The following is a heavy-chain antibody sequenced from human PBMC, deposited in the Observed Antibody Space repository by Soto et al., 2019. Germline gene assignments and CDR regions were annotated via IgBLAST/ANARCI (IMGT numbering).Heavy chain of an antibody. CDR3: ARLYCSGGSCYYPYYFDY. V-gene: IGHV1-69*02. CDR1: GGTFSSYT. J-gene: IGHJ4*02. CDR2: IIPILGIA. D-gene: IGHD2-15*01. Sequence: SVKVSCKASGGTFSSYTISWVRQAPGQGLEWMGRIIPILGIANYAQKFQGRVTITADKSTSTAYMELSSLRSEDTAVYYCARLYCSGGSCYYPYYFDYWGQGT.